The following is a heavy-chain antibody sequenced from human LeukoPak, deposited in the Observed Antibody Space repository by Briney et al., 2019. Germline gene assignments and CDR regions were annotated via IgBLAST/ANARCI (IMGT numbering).Heavy chain of an antibody. D-gene: IGHD2-21*02. V-gene: IGHV3-23*01. CDR3: VKGDIVVITAVWGD. CDR1: GFNFRSSA. J-gene: IGHJ4*02. Sequence: GDSLSLSCAASGFNFRSSAMIWVRQAPGMGLEWVSGISGSGESTYYADCVSGRFTISRDNYRDTLYLQMDSLRAEDSGVYFCVKGDIVVITAVWGDWGQGILVTVSS. CDR2: ISGSGEST.